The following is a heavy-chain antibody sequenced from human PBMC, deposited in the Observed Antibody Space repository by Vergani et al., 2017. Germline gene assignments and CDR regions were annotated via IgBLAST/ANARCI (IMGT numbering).Heavy chain of an antibody. CDR2: IYSGGST. Sequence: EVQLVESGGGLVQPGGSLRLSCAASGFTVSSNYMSWVRQAPGKGLEWVSVIYSGGSTYYADSVKGRFTISRHNSKNTLYLQMNSLRAEDTAVYYCARAEAMTNYYYYYGMDVWGQGTTVTVSS. CDR1: GFTVSSNY. CDR3: ARAEAMTNYYYYYGMDV. J-gene: IGHJ6*02. D-gene: IGHD5-18*01. V-gene: IGHV3-53*04.